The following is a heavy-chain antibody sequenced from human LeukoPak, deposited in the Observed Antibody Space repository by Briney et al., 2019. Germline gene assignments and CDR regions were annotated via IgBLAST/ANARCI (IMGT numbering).Heavy chain of an antibody. CDR3: ARASITMVRGVVRGDWFDP. CDR2: MNPNSGNT. CDR1: GYTFTSYD. V-gene: IGHV1-8*01. Sequence: EASVKVSCKASGYTFTSYDINWVRQATGQGLEWMGWMNPNSGNTGYAQKFQGRVTMTRNTSISTAYMELSSLRSEDTAVYYCARASITMVRGVVRGDWFDPWGQGTLVTVSS. D-gene: IGHD3-10*01. J-gene: IGHJ5*02.